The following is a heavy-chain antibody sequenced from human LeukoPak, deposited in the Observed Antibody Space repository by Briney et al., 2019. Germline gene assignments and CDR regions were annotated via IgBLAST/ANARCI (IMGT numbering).Heavy chain of an antibody. CDR2: INHSGSN. V-gene: IGHV4-34*09. J-gene: IGHJ4*02. CDR3: ASRKWDDFYYFDY. CDR1: GGSFSGYY. Sequence: SETLSLTCAVYGGSFSGYYWSWIRQPPGKGLEWIGEINHSGSNNYNPSLKSRVTISVDTSKNQFSLKLSSVTAADTAVYYCASRKWDDFYYFDYWGQGTLVTVSS. D-gene: IGHD3-3*01.